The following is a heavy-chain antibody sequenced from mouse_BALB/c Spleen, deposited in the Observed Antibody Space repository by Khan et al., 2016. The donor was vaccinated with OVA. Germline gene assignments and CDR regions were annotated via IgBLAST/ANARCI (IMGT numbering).Heavy chain of an antibody. CDR3: TGHGYVAWFTY. Sequence: VQLKESGPELMKPGASVKISCKASGYSFTTYYLHWVMQSHGESLEWIGYVDPFSGGTTYNQKFKGKATLTVDKSSTTAYMHRSNLTSEDSAVYFCTGHGYVAWFTYWGQGTLVTVSA. CDR1: GYSFTTYY. J-gene: IGHJ3*01. V-gene: IGHV1S135*01. CDR2: VDPFSGGT. D-gene: IGHD2-2*01.